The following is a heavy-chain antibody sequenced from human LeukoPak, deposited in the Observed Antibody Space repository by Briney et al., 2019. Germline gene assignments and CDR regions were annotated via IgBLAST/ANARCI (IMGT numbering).Heavy chain of an antibody. J-gene: IGHJ5*02. V-gene: IGHV3-9*01. CDR2: ISWNSGSI. CDR3: AKEWFDP. Sequence: PGRSLRLSCAASGFTFDDYAVHWVRQAPGKGLEWVSGISWNSGSIGYADSVKGRFTISRDNAKNSLYLQMNSLRAEDTALYYCAKEWFDPWGQGTLVTVSS. CDR1: GFTFDDYA.